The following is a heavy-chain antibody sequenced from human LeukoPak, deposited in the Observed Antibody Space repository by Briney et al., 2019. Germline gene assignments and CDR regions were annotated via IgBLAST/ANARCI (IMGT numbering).Heavy chain of an antibody. CDR2: IYYSGST. CDR1: GGSISSSRYY. J-gene: IGHJ2*01. Sequence: SETLSLTCTVSGGSISSSRYYWGWIRPPPGKGLEWIGSIYYSGSTYYNPSLKSRVTISVDTSKNQFSLKLSSVTAADTAVYYCARQTTVRPSSWYFDLWGRGTLVTVSS. V-gene: IGHV4-39*01. CDR3: ARQTTVRPSSWYFDL. D-gene: IGHD4-17*01.